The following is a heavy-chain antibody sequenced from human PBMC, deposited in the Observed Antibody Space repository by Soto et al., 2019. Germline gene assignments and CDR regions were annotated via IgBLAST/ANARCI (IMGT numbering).Heavy chain of an antibody. CDR3: ARISDYGAPFDC. CDR2: TRNKVNSYTT. V-gene: IGHV3-72*01. D-gene: IGHD4-17*01. CDR1: ELTFIDHY. J-gene: IGHJ4*02. Sequence: EVQLVESGGGLVQLEGSLSPPGAASELTFIDHYMNWVGKPPGKGREWVGRTRNKVNSYTTEYAASVKGRFTISRDESKNSLYLQMNSLKTEDTAVYYCARISDYGAPFDCWGRGTLVTVSS.